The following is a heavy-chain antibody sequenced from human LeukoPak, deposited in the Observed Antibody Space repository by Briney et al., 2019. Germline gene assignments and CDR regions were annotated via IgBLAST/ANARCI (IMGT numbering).Heavy chain of an antibody. V-gene: IGHV4-59*08. CDR3: ARHNTVTAIDWFDP. CDR2: IYYSGST. D-gene: IGHD2-21*02. J-gene: IGHJ5*02. CDR1: GFTFSSYS. Sequence: GSLRLSCAASGFTFSSYSMNWVRQAPGKGLEWIGYIYYSGSTNYNPSLKRRVTISVDTSKNQSSLKLSSVTAADTAVYYCARHNTVTAIDWFDPWGQGTLVTVSS.